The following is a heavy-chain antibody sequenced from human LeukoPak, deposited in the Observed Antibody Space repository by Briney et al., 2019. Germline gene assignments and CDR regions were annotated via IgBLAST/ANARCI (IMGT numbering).Heavy chain of an antibody. Sequence: GASVKVSCKTSGFSFSSFYIHWVRQGPGQGLEWMGLISPNGGSTRLAQKFQGRVTMTSDMATSTVYMELSSLRSDDTAVYYCARDGMVRSTGGDYWGQGTLVTVSS. CDR2: ISPNGGST. V-gene: IGHV1-46*01. D-gene: IGHD3-10*01. J-gene: IGHJ4*02. CDR1: GFSFSSFY. CDR3: ARDGMVRSTGGDY.